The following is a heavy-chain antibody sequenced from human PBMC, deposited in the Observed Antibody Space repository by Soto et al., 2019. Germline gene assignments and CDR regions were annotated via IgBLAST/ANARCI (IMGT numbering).Heavy chain of an antibody. V-gene: IGHV4-31*03. J-gene: IGHJ5*02. Sequence: SSETLSLTCTVSGGSISSGGYYWSWLRQHPGKGLEWIGYIYYSGITYYDPSLKSRVTISIDTSKNQFSLTLNSVTAADTAVYYCAYYAEGLFDPWGQGTLVTVSS. CDR2: IYYSGIT. CDR1: GGSISSGGYY. CDR3: AYYAEGLFDP. D-gene: IGHD4-17*01.